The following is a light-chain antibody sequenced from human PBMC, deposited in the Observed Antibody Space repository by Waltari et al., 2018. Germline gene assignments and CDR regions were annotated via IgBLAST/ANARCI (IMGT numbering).Light chain of an antibody. J-gene: IGKJ2*01. Sequence: DIHLTQSPSFLSASVGDRVNITCRASPGISSYLAWYQQIPGKAPKLLIYDAKTLRGGIPSRFSGSGSGTEFTLTISSLQPEDCATYYCQQLNAFPPMFTFGQGTKLEIK. CDR3: QQLNAFPPMFT. V-gene: IGKV1-9*01. CDR1: PGISSY. CDR2: DAK.